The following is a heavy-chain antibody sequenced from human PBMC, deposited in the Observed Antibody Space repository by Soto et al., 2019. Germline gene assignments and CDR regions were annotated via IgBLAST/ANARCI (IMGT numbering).Heavy chain of an antibody. Sequence: QVQLQESGPGLVKPSETLSLTCTVSGGSISSYYWSWIRQPPGKGLEWIGYIYYSGSTNYNPSLKSRVTISVDTSKNQFSLKLSSVTAADTAVYYCARAVVVVIPDAFDIWGQGTMVTVSS. J-gene: IGHJ3*02. CDR1: GGSISSYY. D-gene: IGHD3-22*01. CDR3: ARAVVVVIPDAFDI. CDR2: IYYSGST. V-gene: IGHV4-59*01.